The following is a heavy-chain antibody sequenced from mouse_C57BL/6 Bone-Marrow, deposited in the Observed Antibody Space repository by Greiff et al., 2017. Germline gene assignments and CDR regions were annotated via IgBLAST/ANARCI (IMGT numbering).Heavy chain of an antibody. CDR3: AVNWGPFAY. D-gene: IGHD4-1*01. Sequence: QVHVKQPGAELVKPGASVKLSCKASGYTFTSYWMHWVKQRPGQGLEWIGMIHPNSGSTNYNEKFKSKATLTVDKSSSTAYMQLSSLTSEDSAVYYCAVNWGPFAYWGQGTLVTVSA. J-gene: IGHJ3*01. V-gene: IGHV1-64*01. CDR1: GYTFTSYW. CDR2: IHPNSGST.